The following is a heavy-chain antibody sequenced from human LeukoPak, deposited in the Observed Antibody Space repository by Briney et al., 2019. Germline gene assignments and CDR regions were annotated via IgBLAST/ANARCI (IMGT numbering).Heavy chain of an antibody. CDR1: GFTFKNYY. V-gene: IGHV1-2*02. CDR3: ASLAAAGTDFDY. D-gene: IGHD6-13*01. CDR2: INPNSGGT. J-gene: IGHJ4*02. Sequence: ASVKVSCKASGFTFKNYYVNWVRQAPGQGLEWMGWINPNSGGTNYAQKFQGRVTMTRDTSISTAYMELSRLRSDDTAVYYCASLAAAGTDFDYWGQGTLVTVSS.